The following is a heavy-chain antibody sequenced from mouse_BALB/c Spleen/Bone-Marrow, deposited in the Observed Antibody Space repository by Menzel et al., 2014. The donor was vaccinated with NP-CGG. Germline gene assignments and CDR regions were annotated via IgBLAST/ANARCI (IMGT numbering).Heavy chain of an antibody. CDR3: ASPYYGPYSDY. D-gene: IGHD1-2*01. J-gene: IGHJ2*01. Sequence: QVQLQQPGAELVKPGASVKLSCKASGYTFTSYWMHWVKQRPGQGLEWIGEINPSNGRTNYNEKFKSKATLTVDKSSSTAYMQLSSLTSEDSAVYYCASPYYGPYSDYWGQGTTLTVSS. V-gene: IGHV1S81*02. CDR2: INPSNGRT. CDR1: GYTFTSYW.